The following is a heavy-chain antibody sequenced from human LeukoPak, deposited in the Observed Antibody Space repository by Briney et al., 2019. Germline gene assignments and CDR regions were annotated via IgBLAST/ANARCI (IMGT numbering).Heavy chain of an antibody. CDR2: ISGSGGST. Sequence: PGGSLRLSCAASGFTFSSYAMSWVRQAPGKGLEWVSAISGSGGSTSYAQKFQGRVTMTRDMSTSTVYMELSSLRSEDTAVYYCARDIVVVPAAVGGGYWGQGTLVTVSS. CDR3: ARDIVVVPAAVGGGY. V-gene: IGHV3-23*01. J-gene: IGHJ4*02. D-gene: IGHD2-2*01. CDR1: GFTFSSYA.